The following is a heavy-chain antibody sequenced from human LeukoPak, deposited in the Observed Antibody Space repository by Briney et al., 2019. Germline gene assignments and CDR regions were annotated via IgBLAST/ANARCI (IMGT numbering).Heavy chain of an antibody. D-gene: IGHD3-3*01. CDR3: AKPAGGNRWHDWRFDY. CDR1: GGSISSSD. CDR2: MSGGGDII. V-gene: IGHV3-23*01. Sequence: PSETLSLTCAVSGGSISSSDWWSWVRQAPGKGLEWVSIMSGGGDIIYYADSVKGRFTISRDNSKNTLYLQMNSLRAEDTAVYYCAKPAGGNRWHDWRFDYWGQGTLVTVSS. J-gene: IGHJ4*02.